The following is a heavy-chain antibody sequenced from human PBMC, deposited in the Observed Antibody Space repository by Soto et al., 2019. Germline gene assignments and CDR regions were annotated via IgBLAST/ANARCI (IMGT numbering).Heavy chain of an antibody. J-gene: IGHJ6*02. CDR2: IYYSGST. Sequence: QVQLQESGPGLVKPSQTLSLTCTVSGGSFSSGGYYWSWIRQHPGKGLEWIGYIYYSGSTYYNPSLTSRVTITVDTSKKQFSLKLSSVTAADTAVYYCARERGRMTTVPRGMDVWGQGTTVTVSS. CDR3: ARERGRMTTVPRGMDV. V-gene: IGHV4-31*03. D-gene: IGHD4-17*01. CDR1: GGSFSSGGYY.